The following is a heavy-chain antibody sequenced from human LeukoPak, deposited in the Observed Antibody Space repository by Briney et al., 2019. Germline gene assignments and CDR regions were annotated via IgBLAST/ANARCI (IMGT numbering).Heavy chain of an antibody. D-gene: IGHD5-18*01. CDR1: GFSSSNYW. CDR2: IKGDGSDK. CDR3: ARAQWGYPFDV. V-gene: IGHV3-7*03. J-gene: IGHJ3*01. Sequence: GGSLRLSCAASGFSSSNYWMTWIRQAPGKGLEWVATIKGDGSDKRYVDSVKGRFTISRDDVKNSLYLQLNNLRAEDTAIYYCARAQWGYPFDVWGQGTRATVSS.